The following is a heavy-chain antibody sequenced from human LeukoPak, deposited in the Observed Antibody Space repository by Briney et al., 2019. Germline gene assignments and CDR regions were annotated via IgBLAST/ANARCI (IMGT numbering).Heavy chain of an antibody. CDR2: ISAYNGNT. D-gene: IGHD3-16*02. J-gene: IGHJ4*02. V-gene: IGHV1-18*01. CDR3: ARAPYSYAWVTYRHPADY. Sequence: EASVKVSCKASGYTFTNYGISWVRQAPGQGLEWMGWISAYNGNTTYAQKLQARVTMTTDTSTSTAYMELRSLRSDDTAVYFCARAPYSYAWVTYRHPADYWGQGTLVTVSS. CDR1: GYTFTNYG.